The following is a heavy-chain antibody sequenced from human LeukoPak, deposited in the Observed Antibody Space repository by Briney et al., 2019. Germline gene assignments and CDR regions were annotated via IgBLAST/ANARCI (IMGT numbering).Heavy chain of an antibody. CDR3: ARGGTGSHYYYYGMDV. J-gene: IGHJ6*02. V-gene: IGHV3-30-3*01. CDR1: GFTFSSYA. Sequence: GRSLRLSGAASGFTFSSYAMHWVCQAPGKGLEWVAVISYDGSNKYYADSVKGRFTISRDNSKNTLYLQMNSLRAEDTAVYYCARGGTGSHYYYYGMDVWGQGTTVTVSS. CDR2: ISYDGSNK. D-gene: IGHD3-10*01.